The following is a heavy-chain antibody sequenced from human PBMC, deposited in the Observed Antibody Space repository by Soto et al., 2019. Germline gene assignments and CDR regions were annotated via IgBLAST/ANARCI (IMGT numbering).Heavy chain of an antibody. CDR2: IIPVFATP. CDR1: GGTFSSYA. Sequence: QVQLVQSGAEVKKPGASVKVSCKASGGTFSSYAISWVRQAPGQGLEWMGGIIPVFATPNYAQKFQGRVTITADESTGTADMKLRSLRSAATAVYYCARGRSDHYYSCALDVWGQGTTVTVSS. CDR3: ARGRSDHYYSCALDV. J-gene: IGHJ6*02. V-gene: IGHV1-69*01. D-gene: IGHD1-26*01.